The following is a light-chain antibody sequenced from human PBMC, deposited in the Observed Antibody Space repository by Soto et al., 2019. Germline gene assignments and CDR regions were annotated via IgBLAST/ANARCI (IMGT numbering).Light chain of an antibody. CDR3: QQYHSYPYT. Sequence: DIQMTQSPSTLSASVGDRVTITCRASQSISTCLAWYQQRPGKAPNLLIYKASTLESGVPSRFSGSGSGIEFSLTISSLQPDDFATYYCQQYHSYPYTFGQGTKLEIK. J-gene: IGKJ2*01. V-gene: IGKV1-5*03. CDR1: QSISTC. CDR2: KAS.